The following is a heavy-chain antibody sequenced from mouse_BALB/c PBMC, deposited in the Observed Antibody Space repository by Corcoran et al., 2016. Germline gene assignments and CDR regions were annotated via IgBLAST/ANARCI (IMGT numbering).Heavy chain of an antibody. J-gene: IGHJ2*01. Sequence: EVQLPQTGEELVKPGASVKLSCTASGFNIKDTYMHWERQRPEQCLEGSGRIDPANGNTKYDPKYQGKATIPADTSSNTAYLQLSSLTSEDTAVYYCARGGAYDDYFDYWGQGTTLTVSS. V-gene: IGHV14-3*02. CDR1: GFNIKDTY. CDR3: ARGGAYDDYFDY. D-gene: IGHD2-14*01. CDR2: IDPANGNT.